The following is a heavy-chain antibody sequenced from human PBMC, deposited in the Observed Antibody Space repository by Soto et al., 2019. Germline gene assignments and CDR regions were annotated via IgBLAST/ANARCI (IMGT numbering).Heavy chain of an antibody. CDR3: ASSSAGSYYHY. V-gene: IGHV4-31*03. D-gene: IGHD2-15*01. CDR2: IYYSGST. Sequence: SETLSLSCTVSGGSISSGGYYWSWIRQHPGKGLEWIGYIYYSGSTYYNPSLKSRVTISVDTSKNQFSLKLSSVTAADTAVYYCASSSAGSYYHYWGQGTLVTVSS. J-gene: IGHJ4*02. CDR1: GGSISSGGYY.